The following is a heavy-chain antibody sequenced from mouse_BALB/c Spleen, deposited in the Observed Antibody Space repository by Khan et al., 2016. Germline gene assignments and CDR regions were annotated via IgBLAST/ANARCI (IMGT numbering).Heavy chain of an antibody. V-gene: IGHV9-2-1*01. Sequence: QIQLVQSGPELKKPGETVKISCKASGYTFTDYSMHWVKQAPGKGLKWMGWINTETGEPTYADDFKGRFAFSLETSAGTAYLQINNHKNEDTATYFCAREYYGSSRAYWGQGTLVTVSA. CDR2: INTETGEP. J-gene: IGHJ3*01. CDR3: AREYYGSSRAY. CDR1: GYTFTDYS. D-gene: IGHD1-1*01.